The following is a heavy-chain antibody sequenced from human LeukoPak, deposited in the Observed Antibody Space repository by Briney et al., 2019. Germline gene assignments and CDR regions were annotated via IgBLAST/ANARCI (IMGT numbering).Heavy chain of an antibody. J-gene: IGHJ6*02. CDR1: GGSFSGYY. V-gene: IGHV4-34*01. Sequence: SETLSLTCAVYGGSFSGYYWSWIRQPPGKGLEWIGEINHSGSTNYNPSLKSRVTISVDTSKNQFSLKLSSVTAADTAVYYCARGSRLERKVVVAATSEYYYYGMDVWGQGTTVTVSS. CDR2: INHSGST. CDR3: ARGSRLERKVVVAATSEYYYYGMDV. D-gene: IGHD2-15*01.